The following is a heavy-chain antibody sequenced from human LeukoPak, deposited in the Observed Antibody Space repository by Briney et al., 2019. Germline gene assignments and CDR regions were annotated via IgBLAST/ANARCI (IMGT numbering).Heavy chain of an antibody. CDR1: GYTLTELS. J-gene: IGHJ4*02. V-gene: IGHV1-24*01. Sequence: ASVKVSCKAPGYTLTELSMHWVRQAPGKGLEWMGGFDPEDGETIYAQKFQGRVTMTEDTSTDTAYMELSSLRSEDTAVYYCATKTVYYDSSGYFPSLLYWGQGTLVTVSS. CDR3: ATKTVYYDSSGYFPSLLY. D-gene: IGHD3-22*01. CDR2: FDPEDGET.